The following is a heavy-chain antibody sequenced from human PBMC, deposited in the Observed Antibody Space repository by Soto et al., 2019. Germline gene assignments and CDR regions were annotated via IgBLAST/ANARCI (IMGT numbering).Heavy chain of an antibody. D-gene: IGHD2-2*01. V-gene: IGHV1-2*02. Sequence: QVQLVQSGAEVKKPGASVKVSCKASGYTFTGYYMHWVRQAPGQGLEWMGWINPNSGGTNYAQKFQGRVTMTRDTSISTAYMELSRLISDDTAVYYCALPDIVVVPAATHFDPWGQGTLVTVSS. J-gene: IGHJ5*02. CDR3: ALPDIVVVPAATHFDP. CDR1: GYTFTGYY. CDR2: INPNSGGT.